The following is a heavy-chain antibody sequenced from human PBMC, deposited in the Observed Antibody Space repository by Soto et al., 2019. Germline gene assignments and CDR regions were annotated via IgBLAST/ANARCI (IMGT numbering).Heavy chain of an antibody. D-gene: IGHD3-3*01. Sequence: PGGSLRLSCAASGFTFSSYAMSWVHQAPGKGLEWVSAISGSGGSTYYADSVKGRFTISRDNSKNTLYLQMNSLRAEDTAVYYCAKDLFRYYDFWSGYSPIDYWGQGTLVTVSS. CDR3: AKDLFRYYDFWSGYSPIDY. CDR1: GFTFSSYA. J-gene: IGHJ4*02. CDR2: ISGSGGST. V-gene: IGHV3-23*01.